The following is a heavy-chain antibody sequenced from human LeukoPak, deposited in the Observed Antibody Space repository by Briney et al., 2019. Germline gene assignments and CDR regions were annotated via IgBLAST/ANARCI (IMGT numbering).Heavy chain of an antibody. V-gene: IGHV4-59*01. CDR1: GGSIGSYY. CDR2: IDYSGTT. Sequence: SETLSLTCTISGGSIGSYYWTWIRQPPGKGLEWIGYIDYSGTTNYNPSLKSGVTISVDTSKNQLSLQLTSVTAADTAVYYCTKATQWLAFDYWGRGTLVTVSS. D-gene: IGHD6-19*01. J-gene: IGHJ4*02. CDR3: TKATQWLAFDY.